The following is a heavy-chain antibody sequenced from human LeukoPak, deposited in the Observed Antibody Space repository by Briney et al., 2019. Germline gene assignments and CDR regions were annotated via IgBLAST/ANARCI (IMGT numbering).Heavy chain of an antibody. V-gene: IGHV1-69*04. CDR2: IIPILGIA. CDR3: ASPAPTVTTFTPFDY. D-gene: IGHD4-17*01. J-gene: IGHJ4*02. Sequence: SVKVSCKASGGTFSSYAISWVRQAPGQGVEWMGRIIPILGIANYAQKFQGRVTITADKSTSTAYMELSSLRSEDTAVYYCASPAPTVTTFTPFDYWGQGTLVTVSS. CDR1: GGTFSSYA.